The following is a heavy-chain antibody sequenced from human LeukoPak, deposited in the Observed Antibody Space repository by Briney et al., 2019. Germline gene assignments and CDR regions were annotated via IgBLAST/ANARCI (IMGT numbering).Heavy chain of an antibody. J-gene: IGHJ5*02. Sequence: SETLSLTCTVSGGSISSSYWSWIRQPAGKGLEWIGRIHSSGTANYNPSLKSRVTVSLDTSKNQFSLTLSSVTAADTAVYYCARDLTLPPYNWFDPWGRGTLVTVSS. CDR3: ARDLTLPPYNWFDP. CDR2: IHSSGTA. D-gene: IGHD3-9*01. CDR1: GGSISSSY. V-gene: IGHV4-4*07.